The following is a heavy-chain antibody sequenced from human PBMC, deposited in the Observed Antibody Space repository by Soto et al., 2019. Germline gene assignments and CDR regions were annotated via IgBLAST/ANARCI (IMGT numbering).Heavy chain of an antibody. D-gene: IGHD6-6*01. CDR3: ARGNVRYYYMDV. J-gene: IGHJ6*03. Sequence: GGSLRLSCAASGFTFSSYGMHWVRQAPGKGLEWVAVIWYDGSNKYYADSVKGRFTISRDNSKNTLYLQMNSLRAEDTAVYYCARGNVRYYYMDVWGKGTTVTVSS. CDR2: IWYDGSNK. V-gene: IGHV3-33*01. CDR1: GFTFSSYG.